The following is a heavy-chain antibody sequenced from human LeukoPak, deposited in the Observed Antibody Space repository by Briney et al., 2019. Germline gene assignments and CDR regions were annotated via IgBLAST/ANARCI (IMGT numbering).Heavy chain of an antibody. CDR3: AKDRYDIFNKLNWFDP. V-gene: IGHV3-30*04. J-gene: IGHJ5*02. Sequence: PGRSLRLSCAASGFTFSSYAMHWVRQAPGKGLEWVAVISYDGSNKYYADSVKGRFTISRDNSKNTLYLQMNSLRAEDTAVYYCAKDRYDIFNKLNWFDPWGQGTLVTVSS. CDR1: GFTFSSYA. CDR2: ISYDGSNK. D-gene: IGHD3-9*01.